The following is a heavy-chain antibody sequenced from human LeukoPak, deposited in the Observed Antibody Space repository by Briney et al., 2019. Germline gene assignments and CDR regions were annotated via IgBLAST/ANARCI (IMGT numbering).Heavy chain of an antibody. V-gene: IGHV4-30-2*01. CDR1: GGSISSGGNS. D-gene: IGHD5-24*01. J-gene: IGHJ4*02. CDR3: ARGYNVGSFDY. CDR2: IYHNGNT. Sequence: SQTLSLTCAVSGGSISSGGNSWNWLRQPPGKGLEWIGYIYHNGNTYYNPSLKSRVTISVERSKNQFSLKLSSVTAADTAVYYCARGYNVGSFDYWGQGTLVTVSS.